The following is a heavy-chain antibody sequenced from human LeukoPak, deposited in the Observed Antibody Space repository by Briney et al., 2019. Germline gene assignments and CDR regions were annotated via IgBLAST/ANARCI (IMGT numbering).Heavy chain of an antibody. V-gene: IGHV3-15*01. CDR2: IKSKTDGGTT. CDR1: GFTFSNAW. D-gene: IGHD3-22*01. J-gene: IGHJ4*02. Sequence: PGGSLRLSCAASGFTFSNAWMSWVRQAPGKGLEWVGRIKSKTDGGTTDYAAPVKGRFTISRDDSKNTLYLQMNSLKTEDTAVHYCTTVTSYDSSSFDYWGQGTLVTVSS. CDR3: TTVTSYDSSSFDY.